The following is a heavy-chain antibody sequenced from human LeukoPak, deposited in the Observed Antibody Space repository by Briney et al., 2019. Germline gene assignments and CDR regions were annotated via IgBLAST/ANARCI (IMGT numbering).Heavy chain of an antibody. CDR2: MNPNSGNT. Sequence: ASVKVSCKASGYTFTSYDINWVRQATGQGLEWMGWMNPNSGNTGYAQKFQGRVTITRNTSISTAYMELSSLRSEDTAVYYCARGPFYYDSSGYYSYYFDYWGQGTLVTVSS. V-gene: IGHV1-8*03. D-gene: IGHD3-22*01. CDR1: GYTFTSYD. J-gene: IGHJ4*02. CDR3: ARGPFYYDSSGYYSYYFDY.